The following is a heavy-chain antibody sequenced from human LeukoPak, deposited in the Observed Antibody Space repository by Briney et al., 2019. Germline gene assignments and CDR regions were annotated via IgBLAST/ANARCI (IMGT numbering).Heavy chain of an antibody. CDR2: IIPILGIA. Sequence: SVKVSCKASGGTFSSYAISWVRQAPGQGLEWMGRIIPILGIANYAQKFQGRVTITADKSTSTAYMELSSLRSEDTAVYYCASPAYCGGDCYPLDYWGQGTLVTVSS. D-gene: IGHD2-21*02. V-gene: IGHV1-69*04. CDR1: GGTFSSYA. J-gene: IGHJ4*02. CDR3: ASPAYCGGDCYPLDY.